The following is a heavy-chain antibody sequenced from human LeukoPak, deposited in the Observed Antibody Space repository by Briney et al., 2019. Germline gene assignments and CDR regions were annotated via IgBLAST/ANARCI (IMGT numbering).Heavy chain of an antibody. V-gene: IGHV1-2*06. Sequence: ASVKVSCKASGYTFTGYYMHWVRQAPGQGLEWMGRINPNSGGTNYAQKFQGRVTMTRDTSISTAYMELSRLRSGDTAVYYCARGYCSSTSCYTEYYFDYWGQGTLVTVSS. CDR2: INPNSGGT. D-gene: IGHD2-2*02. CDR3: ARGYCSSTSCYTEYYFDY. CDR1: GYTFTGYY. J-gene: IGHJ4*02.